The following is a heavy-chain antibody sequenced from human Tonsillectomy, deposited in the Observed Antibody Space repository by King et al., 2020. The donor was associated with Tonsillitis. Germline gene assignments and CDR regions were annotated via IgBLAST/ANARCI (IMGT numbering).Heavy chain of an antibody. D-gene: IGHD6-19*01. J-gene: IGHJ4*02. V-gene: IGHV3-43*02. Sequence: VQLVESGGGVVQPGGSLRLSCAASGFTFDDYAMHWVRQGPGKGLEWVSLISGDGGSTDYADSVKGRFTISRDNSKNSLYLQMNSLRTEDTALYYCAKDWGSGWYFFGYWGQGTLVTVSS. CDR2: ISGDGGST. CDR3: AKDWGSGWYFFGY. CDR1: GFTFDDYA.